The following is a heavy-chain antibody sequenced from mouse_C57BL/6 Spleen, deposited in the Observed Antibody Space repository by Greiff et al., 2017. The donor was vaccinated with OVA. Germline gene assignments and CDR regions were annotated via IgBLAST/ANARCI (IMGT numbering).Heavy chain of an antibody. J-gene: IGHJ2*01. Sequence: QVQLQQSGAELVRPGASVTLSCKASGYTFTDYEMHWVKQTPGHGLEWIGGIDPGTGGTAYNQKFKGKAILTADKSSSTAYMELRSLTSEDSAVYYCARGTDGSSPYYFDYWGQGTTLTVSS. CDR2: IDPGTGGT. CDR3: ARGTDGSSPYYFDY. CDR1: GYTFTDYE. V-gene: IGHV1-15*01. D-gene: IGHD1-1*01.